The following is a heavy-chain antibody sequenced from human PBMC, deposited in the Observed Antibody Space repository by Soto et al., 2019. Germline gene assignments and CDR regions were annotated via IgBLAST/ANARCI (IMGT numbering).Heavy chain of an antibody. CDR1: GYNFTNYA. Sequence: ASVKVSCKASGYNFTNYAITWVRQAPGQGLQWMGWISAHGGNTYYAQSLRGRVTMTTDTSTATAYMELGSPRGDDTAIYYCARYDTILGSNEIDNWGQGTLVTVSS. CDR2: ISAHGGNT. V-gene: IGHV1-18*04. J-gene: IGHJ4*02. CDR3: ARYDTILGSNEIDN. D-gene: IGHD1-26*01.